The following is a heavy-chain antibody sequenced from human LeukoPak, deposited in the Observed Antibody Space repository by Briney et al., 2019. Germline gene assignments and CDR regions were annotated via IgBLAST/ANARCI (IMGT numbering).Heavy chain of an antibody. Sequence: QPGGSLRLSCVASGFSFIDYGMHWVRQAPGKGLEWVAFIRYDGSNKYYADSVRGRFTISRDNSKNGLYLQMNSLRPEDTAIYYCAREGFTSSWLYYYYYMDVWDKGTTVTVSS. D-gene: IGHD6-13*01. CDR2: IRYDGSNK. V-gene: IGHV3-30*02. CDR3: AREGFTSSWLYYYYYMDV. CDR1: GFSFIDYG. J-gene: IGHJ6*03.